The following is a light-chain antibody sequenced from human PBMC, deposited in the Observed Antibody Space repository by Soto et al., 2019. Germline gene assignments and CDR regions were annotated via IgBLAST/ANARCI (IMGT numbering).Light chain of an antibody. Sequence: DIQMTQSPSTLSASVGARVTITCRASQSISSWLAWYQQKPGKAPKLLIYDASNLESGVPSRFSGSGSGTEFTLTISSLQPDDFATYYCQQYNSYPITFGQGTRLEI. V-gene: IGKV1-5*01. CDR1: QSISSW. CDR3: QQYNSYPIT. CDR2: DAS. J-gene: IGKJ5*01.